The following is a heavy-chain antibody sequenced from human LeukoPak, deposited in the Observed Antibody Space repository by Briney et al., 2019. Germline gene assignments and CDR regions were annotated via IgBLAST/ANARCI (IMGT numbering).Heavy chain of an antibody. CDR2: IYYSGST. Sequence: SQTLSLTCTVSGGSISSYYWSWIRQPPGKGLEWFGYIYYSGSTNYNPSLKSRVTISVDTSKNQFSLKLSSVTAADAAVYYCARHTVTPLGDAFDIWGQGTMVTVSS. V-gene: IGHV4-59*01. CDR1: GGSISSYY. CDR3: ARHTVTPLGDAFDI. J-gene: IGHJ3*02. D-gene: IGHD4-17*01.